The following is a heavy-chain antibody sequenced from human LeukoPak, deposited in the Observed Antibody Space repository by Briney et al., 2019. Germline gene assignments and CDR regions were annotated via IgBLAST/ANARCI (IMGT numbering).Heavy chain of an antibody. D-gene: IGHD2-2*01. J-gene: IGHJ6*02. CDR1: GGSISSYY. V-gene: IGHV4-4*07. Sequence: SETLSLTCTVSGGSISSYYWSWIRQPAGKGLEWIGRIYTSGSTNYNPSLKSRVTMSVDTSKNQFSLKLSSVTAADTAVYYCARGDIVVVPGEDYGMDVWGQGTTVTVSS. CDR2: IYTSGST. CDR3: ARGDIVVVPGEDYGMDV.